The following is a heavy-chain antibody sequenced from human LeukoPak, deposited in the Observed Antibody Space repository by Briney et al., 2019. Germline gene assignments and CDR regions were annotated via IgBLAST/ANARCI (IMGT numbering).Heavy chain of an antibody. J-gene: IGHJ4*02. D-gene: IGHD6-19*01. CDR2: ISSSGSTI. CDR3: ARRGQWPNIGLDY. Sequence: PGGSLRLSCAASGFTFSSYEMNWVRQAPGKGLGWISYISSSGSTIYYADSVKGRFTISRDNAKNSLYLQLNSLRAEDTAVYYCARRGQWPNIGLDYWGQGTLVTVSS. CDR1: GFTFSSYE. V-gene: IGHV3-48*03.